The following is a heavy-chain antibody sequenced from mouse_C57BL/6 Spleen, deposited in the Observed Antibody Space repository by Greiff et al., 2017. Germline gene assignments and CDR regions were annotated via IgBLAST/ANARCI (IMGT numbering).Heavy chain of an antibody. CDR2: ISYSGST. J-gene: IGHJ4*01. Sequence: EVKLQESGPGLAKPSQSLSLTCSVTGYSITSYYWNWIRKFPGNKLEYMGYISYSGSTYNYPSLKSRISITRDTSKNQYYLQLNSVTTEDTATSFCARYPYYGSSYALDYWGQGTSVTVSS. CDR3: ARYPYYGSSYALDY. D-gene: IGHD1-1*01. V-gene: IGHV3-8*01. CDR1: GYSITSYY.